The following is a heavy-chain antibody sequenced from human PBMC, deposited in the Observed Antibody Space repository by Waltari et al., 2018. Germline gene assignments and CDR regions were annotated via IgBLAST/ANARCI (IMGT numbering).Heavy chain of an antibody. CDR3: ARDRGQQQLVTHYFDY. D-gene: IGHD6-13*01. V-gene: IGHV4-59*01. CDR1: GGSISSYY. CDR2: IYYSGST. Sequence: QVQLQESGPGLVKPSETRSLTCTVSGGSISSYYWSWIRQPPGKGLEWIGDIYYSGSTNCNPSLKSRVTIPVDTSKNQFSLKLSSVTAADTAVYYCARDRGQQQLVTHYFDYWGQGTLVTVSS. J-gene: IGHJ4*02.